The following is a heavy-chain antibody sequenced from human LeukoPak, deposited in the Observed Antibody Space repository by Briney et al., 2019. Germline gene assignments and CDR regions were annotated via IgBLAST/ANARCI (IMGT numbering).Heavy chain of an antibody. CDR3: ARDGVPTTRLRKRDDYYYSMDV. Sequence: GGSLRLSCAASGFTFSSYSMNWVRQAPGKGLEWVSYISSSSSTIYYADSVKGRFTISRDNAKNSLYLQMNSLRAEDTAVYYCARDGVPTTRLRKRDDYYYSMDVWGQGTTVTVSS. D-gene: IGHD1-14*01. J-gene: IGHJ6*02. CDR2: ISSSSSTI. CDR1: GFTFSSYS. V-gene: IGHV3-48*04.